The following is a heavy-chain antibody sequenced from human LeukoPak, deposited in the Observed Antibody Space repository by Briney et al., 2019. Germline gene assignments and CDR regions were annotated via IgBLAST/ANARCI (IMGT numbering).Heavy chain of an antibody. CDR1: GYTFTSYG. CDR3: ARKRSDSGSYSTP. V-gene: IGHV1-18*01. Sequence: GASVKVSCKASGYTFTSYGISWVRQAPGQGLEWMGWISGYNGNTNYAQQFQDRVTMTTDTSTTTAYMELRSLTSDDTAVYYCARKRSDSGSYSTPWGQGTLVTVSS. CDR2: ISGYNGNT. D-gene: IGHD1-26*01. J-gene: IGHJ5*02.